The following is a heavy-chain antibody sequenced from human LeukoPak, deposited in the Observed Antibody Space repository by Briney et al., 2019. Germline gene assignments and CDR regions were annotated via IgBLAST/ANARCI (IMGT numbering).Heavy chain of an antibody. V-gene: IGHV4-4*02. CDR3: ARATGSSSWYPKFRLDY. Sequence: SETLSLTCAVSGGPISSSNWWSWVRQPPGKGLEWIGEIYHSGSTNYNPSLKSRVTISVDKSKNQFSLKLSSVTAADTAVYYCARATGSSSWYPKFRLDYWGQGTLVTVSS. CDR2: IYHSGST. D-gene: IGHD6-13*01. J-gene: IGHJ4*02. CDR1: GGPISSSNW.